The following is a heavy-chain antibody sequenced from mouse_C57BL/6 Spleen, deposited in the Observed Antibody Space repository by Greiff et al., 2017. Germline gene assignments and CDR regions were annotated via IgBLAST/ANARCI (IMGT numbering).Heavy chain of an antibody. Sequence: EVQLQQSGPELVKPGASVKISCKASGYTFTDYYMNWVKQSHGKSLEWIGDINPNNGGTSYNQKFKGKATLTVDKSYSTAYMALRSLTSEDSAVYYCARDYNNRYFDVWGTGTTVTVSS. CDR3: ARDYNNRYFDV. D-gene: IGHD2-5*01. CDR2: INPNNGGT. J-gene: IGHJ1*03. CDR1: GYTFTDYY. V-gene: IGHV1-26*01.